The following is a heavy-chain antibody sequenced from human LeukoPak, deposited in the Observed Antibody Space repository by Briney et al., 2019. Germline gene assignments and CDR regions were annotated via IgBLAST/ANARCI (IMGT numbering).Heavy chain of an antibody. Sequence: ASVKVSCKASGYTFTGYYMNWVRQAPGQGLEWMGWINPNSGGTNYAQKFQGRVTITRDTSISTAYMELSRLRSDDTAVYYCARDTTMIVVVTSNWFDPWGQGTLVTVSS. CDR1: GYTFTGYY. J-gene: IGHJ5*02. CDR3: ARDTTMIVVVTSNWFDP. CDR2: INPNSGGT. V-gene: IGHV1-2*02. D-gene: IGHD3-22*01.